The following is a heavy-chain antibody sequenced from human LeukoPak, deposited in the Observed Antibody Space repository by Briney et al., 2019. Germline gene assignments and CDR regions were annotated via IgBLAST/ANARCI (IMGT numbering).Heavy chain of an antibody. V-gene: IGHV1-2*02. CDR1: GYTFTGYY. Sequence: GASVKVSCKASGYTFTGYYMHWVRQAPGQGLEWMGWINPNSGGTNYAQKFQSRVTMTRDTSISTAYMELSRLRSDDTAVYYCARAWEKQQLVIGYWGQGTLVTVSS. CDR3: ARAWEKQQLVIGY. J-gene: IGHJ4*02. CDR2: INPNSGGT. D-gene: IGHD6-13*01.